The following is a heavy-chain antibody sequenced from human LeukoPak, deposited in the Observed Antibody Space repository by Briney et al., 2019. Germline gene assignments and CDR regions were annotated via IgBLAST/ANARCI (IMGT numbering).Heavy chain of an antibody. D-gene: IGHD5/OR15-5a*01. CDR3: VRHRSSSVYGAFDI. Sequence: SETLSLTCTVSGGSISSSGYCWGWIRQPPGTGLEWIGSINYSGSTYYNPSLKSRVTRSVDTSKNQFSLKLSSVTAADTAVYYCVRHRSSSVYGAFDIWGQGTMVTVSS. CDR2: INYSGST. J-gene: IGHJ3*02. CDR1: GGSISSSGYC. V-gene: IGHV4-39*01.